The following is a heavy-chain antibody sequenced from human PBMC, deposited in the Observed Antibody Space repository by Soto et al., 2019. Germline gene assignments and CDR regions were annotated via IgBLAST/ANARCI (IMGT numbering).Heavy chain of an antibody. J-gene: IGHJ4*02. Sequence: QVQLVQSGPEVKTPRASVKVSCKGSGYTFSNYDVTWVRQAPGQGLERLGWVSAYNRNTDYAQKFEDRATMTIDTSTNTAYLEIRGLTPDDTAVYYCARERRWEPLLYWGQGTL. V-gene: IGHV1-18*01. D-gene: IGHD1-26*01. CDR2: VSAYNRNT. CDR3: ARERRWEPLLY. CDR1: GYTFSNYD.